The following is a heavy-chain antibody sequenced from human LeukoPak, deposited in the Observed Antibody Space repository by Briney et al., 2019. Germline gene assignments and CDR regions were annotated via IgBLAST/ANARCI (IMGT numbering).Heavy chain of an antibody. CDR2: IWYDGSNK. D-gene: IGHD3-10*01. CDR1: GFTFSSYA. V-gene: IGHV3-33*06. J-gene: IGHJ5*02. Sequence: PGGSLRLSCAASGFTFSSYAMSWVRQAPGKGLEWVAVIWYDGSNKYYADSVKGRFTISRDNSKNTLYLQMNSLRAEDTAVYYWAKPPRAPPRGDWSAPGGQEPRVTVPS. CDR3: AKPPRAPPRGDWSAP.